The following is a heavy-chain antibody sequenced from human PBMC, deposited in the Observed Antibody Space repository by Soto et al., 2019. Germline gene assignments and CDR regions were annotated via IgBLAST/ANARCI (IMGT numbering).Heavy chain of an antibody. D-gene: IGHD6-13*01. CDR2: IKQDGSEK. Sequence: GGSLRLSCAASGFTFSSYWMSWVRQAPGKGLEWVANIKQDGSEKYYVDSVKGRFTISRDNAKNSLYLQMNSLRAEDTAVYYCVHSSSLYYFDYWGQGTLVTVSS. CDR3: VHSSSLYYFDY. J-gene: IGHJ4*02. CDR1: GFTFSSYW. V-gene: IGHV3-7*01.